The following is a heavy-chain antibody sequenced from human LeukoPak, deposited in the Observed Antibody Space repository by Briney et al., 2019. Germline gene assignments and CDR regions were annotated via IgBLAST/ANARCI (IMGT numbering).Heavy chain of an antibody. V-gene: IGHV3-53*01. CDR1: GFTVSRNY. D-gene: IGHD3-10*01. Sequence: GGSLRLPCAASGFTVSRNYMSWVRQAPGKGLEWVSVIYSGGNTYYADFVKGRFTISRDNSKNTLHLQINSLTAEDTAVYYCANLPRGDYWGLGTLVTVSS. J-gene: IGHJ4*02. CDR3: ANLPRGDY. CDR2: IYSGGNT.